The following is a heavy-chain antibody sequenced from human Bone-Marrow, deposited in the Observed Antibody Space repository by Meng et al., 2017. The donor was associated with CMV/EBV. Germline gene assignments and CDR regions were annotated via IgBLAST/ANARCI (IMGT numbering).Heavy chain of an antibody. Sequence: SGPTLVKPTQTLTLTCTFSGFSLSTSGVGVGWIRQPPGKALELLALIYWNDDKRYSPSLKNRLTITKDTSKNQWVLTMTNMDPVDTPTYYCATARQGPPYDFWLGMDVWGQGTTVTVSS. J-gene: IGHJ6*02. CDR2: IYWNDDK. CDR3: ATARQGPPYDFWLGMDV. V-gene: IGHV2-5*01. CDR1: GFSLSTSGVG. D-gene: IGHD3-3*01.